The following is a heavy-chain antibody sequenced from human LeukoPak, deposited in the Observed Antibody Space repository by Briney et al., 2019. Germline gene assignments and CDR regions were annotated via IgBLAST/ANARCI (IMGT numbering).Heavy chain of an antibody. J-gene: IGHJ4*02. CDR3: AKVPICSSTSCYARGTINYFDY. CDR1: GFTFSSYE. V-gene: IGHV3-48*03. Sequence: GGSLRLSCAASGFTFSSYEMNWVRQAPGKGLEWVSYISSSGSTIYYADSVKGRFTISRDNSKNTLYLQMNSLRAEDTAVYYCAKVPICSSTSCYARGTINYFDYWGQGTLVTVSS. D-gene: IGHD2-2*01. CDR2: ISSSGSTI.